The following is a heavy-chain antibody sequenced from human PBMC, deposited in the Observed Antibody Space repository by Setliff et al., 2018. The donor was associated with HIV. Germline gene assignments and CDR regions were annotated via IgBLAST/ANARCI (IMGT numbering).Heavy chain of an antibody. CDR1: GGSISSSNW. J-gene: IGHJ4*02. CDR2: IYTSGST. CDR3: ARGRRSSGWYVYH. V-gene: IGHV4-4*02. Sequence: SETLSLTCAVSGGSISSSNWWSWVRQPPGKGLEWIGHIYTSGSTNYNPSLKSRVTISVDTSTNQFSLKLSSVTAADTAVYYCARGRRSSGWYVYHWGQGTLVTVSS. D-gene: IGHD6-19*01.